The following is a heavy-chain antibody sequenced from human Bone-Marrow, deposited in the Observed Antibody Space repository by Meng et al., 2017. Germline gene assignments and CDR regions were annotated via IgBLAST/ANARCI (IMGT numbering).Heavy chain of an antibody. CDR3: ARVFAGTNYYYGMDF. CDR2: ISYDGSNK. CDR1: GFTFSSYA. J-gene: IGHJ6*02. Sequence: GESLKISCAASGFTFSSYAMHWVRQAPGKGLEWVAVISYDGSNKYYADSVKGRFTISRDNSKNTLYLQMNSLRAKDTAVYYCARVFAGTNYYYGMDFWGQGTTVTVSS. V-gene: IGHV3-30*04. D-gene: IGHD2-2*01.